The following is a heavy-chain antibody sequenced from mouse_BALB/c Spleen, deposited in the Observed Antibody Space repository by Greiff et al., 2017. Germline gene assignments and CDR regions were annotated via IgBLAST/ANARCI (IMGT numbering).Heavy chain of an antibody. CDR1: GYTFTDYV. J-gene: IGHJ4*01. Sequence: VQLQQSGPELVKPGASVKMSCKASGYTFTDYVISWVKQRTGQGLEWIGEIYPGSGSTYYNEKFKGKATLTADKSSNTAYMQLSSLTSEDSAVYFCARRRLRRGGAMDYWGQGTSVTVSS. CDR2: IYPGSGST. V-gene: IGHV1-77*01. CDR3: ARRRLRRGGAMDY. D-gene: IGHD2-2*01.